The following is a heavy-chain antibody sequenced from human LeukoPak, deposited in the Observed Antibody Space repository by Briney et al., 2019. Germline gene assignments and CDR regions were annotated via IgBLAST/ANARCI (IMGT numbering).Heavy chain of an antibody. J-gene: IGHJ6*02. CDR1: GYSSTRYW. CDR3: ARPQYFEYSSSYDYYGMDV. V-gene: IGHV5-51*01. Sequence: GESLKISWKGSGYSSTRYWIGWVRQMPGKGLEWMGIIYPGDSDTRYSPSFQGQVTISADKSISTAYLQWSSLKASDTAMYYCARPQYFEYSSSYDYYGMDVWGHGPSVTVSS. CDR2: IYPGDSDT. D-gene: IGHD6-6*01.